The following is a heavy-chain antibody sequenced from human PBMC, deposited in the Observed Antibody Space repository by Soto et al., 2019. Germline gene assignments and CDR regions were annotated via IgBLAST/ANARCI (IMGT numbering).Heavy chain of an antibody. CDR1: GASISGFY. Sequence: PSATLSITCTVSGASISGFYWSWIRKSAGKGLEWIGRIYATGTTDYNPSLKSRVMMSVDTSKKQFSLKLRSVTAADTAVYYCVRDGTKTLRDWFDPWGQGISVTVSS. CDR2: IYATGTT. CDR3: VRDGTKTLRDWFDP. D-gene: IGHD1-1*01. J-gene: IGHJ5*02. V-gene: IGHV4-4*07.